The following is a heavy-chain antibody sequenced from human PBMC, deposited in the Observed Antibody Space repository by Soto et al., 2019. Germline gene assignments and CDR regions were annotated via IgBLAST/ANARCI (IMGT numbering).Heavy chain of an antibody. CDR2: IYYSGNT. Sequence: SETLSLTCTVSGGSTSSDNYWSWIRQPPGKGLGWIGHIYYSGNTDYNPSLKSRLAISIDTSKNQFSLKLSSVTAADTAVYFCAREGGESSDGLYYFDPWGQGSLFTVSS. J-gene: IGHJ4*02. D-gene: IGHD3-16*01. V-gene: IGHV4-30-4*01. CDR3: AREGGESSDGLYYFDP. CDR1: GGSTSSDNY.